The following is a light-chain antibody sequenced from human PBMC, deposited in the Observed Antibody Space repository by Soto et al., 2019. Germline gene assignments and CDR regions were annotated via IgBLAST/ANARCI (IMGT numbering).Light chain of an antibody. CDR2: AAS. CDR3: QQSYSTSRA. V-gene: IGKV1-5*03. CDR1: QTISSW. Sequence: DIQMTQSPSTLSGSVGDRVTITCRASQTISSWLAWYQQKPGKAPKLLIYAASSLKSGVPSRFSGSGSGTDFTLTISSLQPDDFATYYCQQSYSTSRAFGQGTKVDIK. J-gene: IGKJ1*01.